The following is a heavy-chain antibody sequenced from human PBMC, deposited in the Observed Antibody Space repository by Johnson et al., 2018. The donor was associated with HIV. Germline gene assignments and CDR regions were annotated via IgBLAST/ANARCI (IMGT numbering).Heavy chain of an antibody. V-gene: IGHV3-66*03. D-gene: IGHD3-10*01. Sequence: VQLVESGGGLIQPGGSLRLSCAASGFTVSSNYMSWVRQAPGQGLEWVSVIYSGGSTYYADSVKGRFTISRDNSKNTLYLQMNSLRAEDTAVYYCASTGSGSDDAFDIWGQGTMVTVSS. J-gene: IGHJ3*02. CDR2: IYSGGST. CDR1: GFTVSSNY. CDR3: ASTGSGSDDAFDI.